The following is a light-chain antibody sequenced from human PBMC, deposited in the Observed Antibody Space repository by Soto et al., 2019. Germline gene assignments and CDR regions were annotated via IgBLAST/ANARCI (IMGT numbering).Light chain of an antibody. CDR3: AAWDVSLNGFYV. J-gene: IGLJ1*01. CDR1: SSNIGSNP. V-gene: IGLV1-44*01. CDR2: SNN. Sequence: QFVLTQPPSASGTPGQRVTISCSGSSSNIGSNPVNWYQHLPGTAPKLLIFSNNQRPSGVPDRFSGSKSGTSASLAISGLQSEDEADYYCAAWDVSLNGFYVFGTGTKVTVL.